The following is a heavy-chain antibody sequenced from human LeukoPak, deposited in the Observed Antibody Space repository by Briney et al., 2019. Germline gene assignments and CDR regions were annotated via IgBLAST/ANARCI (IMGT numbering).Heavy chain of an antibody. CDR3: ARLYYYDPHFDY. D-gene: IGHD3-22*01. CDR1: GGSFSGYY. Sequence: PSGTLSLTCAVYGGSFSGYYWSWIRQPPGKGLEWIGEINHSGSTNYNPSLKSRVTISVDTSKNQFSLKLSSVTAADTAVYYCARLYYYDPHFDYWGQGTLVTVSS. V-gene: IGHV4-34*01. CDR2: INHSGST. J-gene: IGHJ4*02.